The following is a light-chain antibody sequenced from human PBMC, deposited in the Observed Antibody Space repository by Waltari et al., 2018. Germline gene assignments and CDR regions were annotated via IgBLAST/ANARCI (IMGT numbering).Light chain of an antibody. CDR3: QQSYSTPPT. J-gene: IGKJ4*01. Sequence: DIQLTQSPSYLSASVGDRVTITCRASQTLTTYLNWYQQRPGTAPKFLIYAASNLETGVPSRFSGGGSGTDFTLTISGLQPDDFATYYCQQSYSTPPTFGGGTKVEIK. V-gene: IGKV1-39*01. CDR1: QTLTTY. CDR2: AAS.